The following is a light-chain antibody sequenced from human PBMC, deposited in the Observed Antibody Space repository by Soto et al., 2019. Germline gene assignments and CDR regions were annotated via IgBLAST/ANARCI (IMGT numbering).Light chain of an antibody. V-gene: IGLV2-14*01. CDR3: SSYTSSSTLVV. CDR2: DVS. CDR1: SSDVGGYNY. Sequence: QSALAQPASVSGSPVQSITISCTGTSSDVGGYNYVSWYQQHPGKAPKLMIYDVSNRPSGVSNRFSGSKSGNTASLTISGLQAEDEADYYCSSYTSSSTLVVFGTGTKVT. J-gene: IGLJ1*01.